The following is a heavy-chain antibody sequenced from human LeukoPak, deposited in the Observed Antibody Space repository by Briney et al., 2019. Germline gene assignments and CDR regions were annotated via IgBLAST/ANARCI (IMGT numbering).Heavy chain of an antibody. CDR2: ISYSGFT. D-gene: IGHD3-10*01. J-gene: IGHJ4*02. CDR3: ARVYGSGSYPAYFDY. CDR1: GGSISSYF. Sequence: PSETLPLTCTVSGGSISSYFWSWIRQPPGKGLEWIGYISYSGFTNYNPSLKSRVTISVDTSKNQFSLKLSSVTAADTAVYYCARVYGSGSYPAYFDYWGQGTLVTVSS. V-gene: IGHV4-59*12.